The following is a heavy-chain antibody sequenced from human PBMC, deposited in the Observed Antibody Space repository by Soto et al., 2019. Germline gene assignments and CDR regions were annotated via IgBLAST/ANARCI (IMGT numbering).Heavy chain of an antibody. CDR1: GGSFRGYY. J-gene: IGHJ4*02. CDR2: INHSGST. D-gene: IGHD3-3*01. V-gene: IGHV4-34*01. Sequence: SETLSLTCAVYGGSFRGYYWSWIRQPPGKGLEWIGEINHSGSTNYNPSLKSRVTISVDTSKNQFSLKLSSVTAADTAVYYCARGSLLRFFVYWGQGTLVTVSS. CDR3: ARGSLLRFFVY.